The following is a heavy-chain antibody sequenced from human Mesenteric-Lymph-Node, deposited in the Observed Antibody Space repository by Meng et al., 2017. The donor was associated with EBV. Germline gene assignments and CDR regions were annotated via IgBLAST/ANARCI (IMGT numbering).Heavy chain of an antibody. CDR3: ARIFSGTPSGDDH. V-gene: IGHV4-30-4*01. CDR2: IYSSGST. D-gene: IGHD3-10*01. CDR1: GGSISSGNYF. J-gene: IGHJ5*02. Sequence: HVQLQESGPGLVKPSQTLSLTCAVSGGSISSGNYFWTWIRQPPGKGLEWIGYIYSSGSTYYHPSLKSRVTISVDVSRNQFSLKLYSVTAADTAVYYCARIFSGTPSGDDHWGQGTLVTVSS.